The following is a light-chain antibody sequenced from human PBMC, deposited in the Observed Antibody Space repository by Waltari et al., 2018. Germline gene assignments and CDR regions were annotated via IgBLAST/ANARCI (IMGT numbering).Light chain of an antibody. CDR3: QQYNSYST. CDR2: AAS. J-gene: IGKJ1*01. Sequence: DVQMTQSPSTLSASVGDRVPITCRASQSVSVWLAWYQQKPGKAPNLLIDAASSLESGVPSRFSGSGSGTEFTLTISGLQPDDVATYYCQQYNSYSTFGQGTKVEIK. V-gene: IGKV1-5*03. CDR1: QSVSVW.